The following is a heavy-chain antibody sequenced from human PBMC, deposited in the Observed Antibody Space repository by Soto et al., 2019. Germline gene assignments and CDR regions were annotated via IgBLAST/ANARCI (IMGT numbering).Heavy chain of an antibody. CDR1: GFNFSSYD. D-gene: IGHD5-18*01. V-gene: IGHV3-13*01. CDR3: ARAPFSDTAILDY. CDR2: IGTGFDT. Sequence: PGGSLRLSCAASGFNFSSYDMHWVRQTTGKGLEWVSAIGTGFDTYYPGSVKGRFTFSRDNAKNSLYLQMNSLRTEDTAVYYCARAPFSDTAILDYWGQGTLVTVSS. J-gene: IGHJ4*02.